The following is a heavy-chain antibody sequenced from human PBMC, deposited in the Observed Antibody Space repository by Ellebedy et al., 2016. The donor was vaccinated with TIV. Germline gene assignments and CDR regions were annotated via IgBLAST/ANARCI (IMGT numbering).Heavy chain of an antibody. D-gene: IGHD1-14*01. J-gene: IGHJ4*02. CDR2: IVGSGA. Sequence: GESLKISCAASGFTFSSYAMTWVRQAPGKGLEWVSGIVGSGAQKYADSVKGRFTISRDNSKSTVDLQMNSLRAEDTAIYYCTRGRSGTYIHHAFDYWGQGTLLTVSS. CDR3: TRGRSGTYIHHAFDY. CDR1: GFTFSSYA. V-gene: IGHV3-23*01.